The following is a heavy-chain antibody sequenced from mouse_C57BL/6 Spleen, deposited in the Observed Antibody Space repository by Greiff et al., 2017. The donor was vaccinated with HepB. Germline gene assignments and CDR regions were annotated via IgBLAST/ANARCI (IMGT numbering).Heavy chain of an antibody. Sequence: EVMLVESGGGLVKPGGSLKLSCAASGFTFSDYGMHWVRQAPEKGLEWVAYISSGSSTIYYADTVKGRFTISRDNAKNTLFLQMTSLRSEDTAMYYCARKDYYGSYFDYWGQGTTLTVSS. CDR1: GFTFSDYG. V-gene: IGHV5-17*01. D-gene: IGHD2-2*01. CDR2: ISSGSSTI. J-gene: IGHJ2*01. CDR3: ARKDYYGSYFDY.